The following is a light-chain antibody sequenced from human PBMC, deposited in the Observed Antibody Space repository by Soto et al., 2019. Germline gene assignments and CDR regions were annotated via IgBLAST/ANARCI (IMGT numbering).Light chain of an antibody. Sequence: DIQMTQSPSSLSASVGDRVTITCQASQDIGDHLNWYQQKPGKVPNLLIYTASILETGVPSRFSGSGSGTYFTFTISSLQPEDIATYYCQQYDNVPTLTFGGGTKVEI. J-gene: IGKJ4*01. CDR3: QQYDNVPTLT. CDR1: QDIGDH. V-gene: IGKV1-33*01. CDR2: TAS.